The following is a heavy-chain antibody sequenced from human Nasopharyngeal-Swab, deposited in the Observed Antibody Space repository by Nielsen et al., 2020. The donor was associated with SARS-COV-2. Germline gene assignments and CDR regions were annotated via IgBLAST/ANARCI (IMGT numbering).Heavy chain of an antibody. D-gene: IGHD6-13*01. J-gene: IGHJ6*02. V-gene: IGHV1-3*01. Sequence: ARHAPGQRGGGMGWINAGNGNTKYSQKFQGRVTITRDTSASTAYMELSSLRSEDTAVYYCARGDYSSSWDRSYYGMDVWGQGTTVTVSS. CDR3: ARGDYSSSWDRSYYGMDV. CDR2: INAGNGNT.